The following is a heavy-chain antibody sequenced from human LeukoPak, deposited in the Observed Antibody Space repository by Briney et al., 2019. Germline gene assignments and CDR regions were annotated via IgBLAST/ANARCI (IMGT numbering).Heavy chain of an antibody. V-gene: IGHV4-34*01. Sequence: GSLRLSCAASGFTFSSYAMSWIRQPPGKGLEWIGEINHSGSTNYNPSLKSRVTISVDTSKNQFSLKLSSVTAADTAAYYCARGSRLYSSGWYFFDYWGQGTLVTVSS. CDR1: GFTFSSYA. CDR2: INHSGST. J-gene: IGHJ4*02. D-gene: IGHD6-19*01. CDR3: ARGSRLYSSGWYFFDY.